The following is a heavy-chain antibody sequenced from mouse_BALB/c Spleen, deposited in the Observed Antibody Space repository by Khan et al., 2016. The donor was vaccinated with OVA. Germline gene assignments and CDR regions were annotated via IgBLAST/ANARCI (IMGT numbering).Heavy chain of an antibody. D-gene: IGHD2-2*01. J-gene: IGHJ3*01. CDR2: INPNNGGS. V-gene: IGHV1S81*02. CDR3: TRSGYGSFAY. CDR1: GYTFSSYY. Sequence: VQLQQSGAEQVKTGAPVKLSCKASGYTFSSYYLYWVKQRPGQGLEWIGEINPNNGGSNFNEKFKSKATLTVDKSSYTAYMQRSSMTSEDSAVYYCTRSGYGSFAYWGQGTLVTVSA.